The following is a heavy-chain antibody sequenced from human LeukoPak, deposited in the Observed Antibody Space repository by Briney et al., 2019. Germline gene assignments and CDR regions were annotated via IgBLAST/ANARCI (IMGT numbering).Heavy chain of an antibody. J-gene: IGHJ5*02. CDR1: GFTFSSYW. Sequence: AGGSLRLSCAASGFTFSSYWMSWVRQAPGKGLEWVANIKQDGSEKYYVDSVKGRFTISRDNAKNSLYLQMNSLRAEDTAVYYCARIRATYYYGSGSYYNARWFDPWGQGTLVTVSS. D-gene: IGHD3-10*01. CDR2: IKQDGSEK. CDR3: ARIRATYYYGSGSYYNARWFDP. V-gene: IGHV3-7*01.